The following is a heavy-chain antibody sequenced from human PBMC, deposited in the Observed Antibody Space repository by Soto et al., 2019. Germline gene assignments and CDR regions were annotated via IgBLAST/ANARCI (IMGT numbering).Heavy chain of an antibody. Sequence: QVQLVESGGGVVQPGTSLRLACAASGFTLSNIGMQWVRQAPGKGLEWVAVISAGGNTKYYADSVKGRFTSSRDNSKNTLFLPMNRLRTEDTAVYYCAKESGGERYAAYFDRWGQGTLVTVSA. D-gene: IGHD2-21*01. V-gene: IGHV3-30*18. CDR1: GFTLSNIG. CDR3: AKESGGERYAAYFDR. CDR2: ISAGGNTK. J-gene: IGHJ4*02.